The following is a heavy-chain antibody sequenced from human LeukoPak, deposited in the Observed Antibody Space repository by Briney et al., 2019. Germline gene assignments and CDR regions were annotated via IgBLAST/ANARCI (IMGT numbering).Heavy chain of an antibody. V-gene: IGHV4-59*01. CDR1: GGSISSYY. CDR3: ARDDYDILTGYHTFDY. J-gene: IGHJ4*02. D-gene: IGHD3-9*01. Sequence: SETLSLTCTVSGGSISSYYWSWIRQPPGKGLEWLGYIYYSGSTNYNPSLKSRVTISVDTSRNQFSLKLSSVTAADTAVYYCARDDYDILTGYHTFDYWGQGTLVTVSS. CDR2: IYYSGST.